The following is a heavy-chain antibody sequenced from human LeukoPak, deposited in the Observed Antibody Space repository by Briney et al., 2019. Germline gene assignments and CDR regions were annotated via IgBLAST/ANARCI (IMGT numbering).Heavy chain of an antibody. Sequence: ASVKVSCKASGYSFSSHDINWVRQATGQGLEWMGWMNPKSGNTDHAQKFQGRVTMSRNTSICVAYLELSSLRSEDTAVSFCVRASLHRGLVGYYFDSLGQGTPVTVFS. CDR1: GYSFSSHD. J-gene: IGHJ4*02. V-gene: IGHV1-8*01. CDR3: VRASLHRGLVGYYFDS. CDR2: MNPKSGNT. D-gene: IGHD3-16*02.